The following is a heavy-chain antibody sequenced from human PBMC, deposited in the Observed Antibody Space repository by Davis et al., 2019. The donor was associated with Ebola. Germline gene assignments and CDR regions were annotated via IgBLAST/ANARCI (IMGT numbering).Heavy chain of an antibody. Sequence: PEGSLRLSCAASGLTVSSNYMSWVRQAPGEGLEWVSILEMGGFTNYAVSVRGRFTMSRDNSKNTVYLHMDSLRVEDTAVYYCAKYNWNAYFDYWGQGTLVAVAS. J-gene: IGHJ4*02. CDR2: LEMGGFT. D-gene: IGHD1-20*01. CDR3: AKYNWNAYFDY. V-gene: IGHV3-53*01. CDR1: GLTVSSNY.